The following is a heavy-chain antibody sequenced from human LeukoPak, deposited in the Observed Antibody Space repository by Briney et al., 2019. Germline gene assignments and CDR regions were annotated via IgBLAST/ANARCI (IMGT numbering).Heavy chain of an antibody. J-gene: IGHJ3*02. CDR1: GFTFSRHW. CDR2: VKQDGSEE. CDR3: ASVPYYYDSSGYYHSAFDI. D-gene: IGHD3-22*01. Sequence: GGSLRLSCAASGFTFSRHWMSWVRQAPGKGLEWVANVKQDGSEEFYVDSVKGRFTISRDNAKNSLYLQMNSLRAEDTAVYYCASVPYYYDSSGYYHSAFDIWGQGTMVTVSS. V-gene: IGHV3-7*01.